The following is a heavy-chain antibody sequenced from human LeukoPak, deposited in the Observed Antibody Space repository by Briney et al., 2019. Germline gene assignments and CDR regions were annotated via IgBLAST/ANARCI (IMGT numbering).Heavy chain of an antibody. Sequence: GGSLRLSCAASGFTVSSDYMSWVRQAPGKGLEWVSVIYSGGSTYYADSVKGTFTISRDNTKNMLYLHMNNLRAEDTAVYSCARGEFIGNVFDTWGQGTMVSVSS. D-gene: IGHD3-10*01. J-gene: IGHJ3*02. V-gene: IGHV3-66*01. CDR2: IYSGGST. CDR1: GFTVSSDY. CDR3: ARGEFIGNVFDT.